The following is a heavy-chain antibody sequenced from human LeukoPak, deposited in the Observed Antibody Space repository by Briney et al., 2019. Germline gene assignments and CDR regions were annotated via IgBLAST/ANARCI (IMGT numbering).Heavy chain of an antibody. CDR3: ARDLRYSSSWYGVFDY. CDR1: GYTFTSYG. CDR2: ISAYNGNT. D-gene: IGHD6-13*01. V-gene: IGHV1-18*01. J-gene: IGHJ4*02. Sequence: ASVKVSCKASGYTFTSYGISWVRQAPGQGLEWMGWISAYNGNTNYAQKLQGRVTMTTDTSTSKAYMELRSLRSDDTAVYYCARDLRYSSSWYGVFDYWGQGTLVTVSS.